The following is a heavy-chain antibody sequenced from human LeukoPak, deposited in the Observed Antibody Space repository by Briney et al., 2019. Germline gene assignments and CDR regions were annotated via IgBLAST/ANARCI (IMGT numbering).Heavy chain of an antibody. J-gene: IGHJ4*01. CDR1: GFTFSSYA. D-gene: IGHD6-19*01. CDR3: ATTRPYGTTWAGAFED. Sequence: GGSLRLSCAASGFTFSSYAMSWVRQAPGKGLEWVSAISGSGGSTYYADSVKGRFTISRDNSKNTLLLQMNSLRAEDMAVYYCATTRPYGTTWAGAFEDWGQGTPVTVSS. CDR2: ISGSGGST. V-gene: IGHV3-23*01.